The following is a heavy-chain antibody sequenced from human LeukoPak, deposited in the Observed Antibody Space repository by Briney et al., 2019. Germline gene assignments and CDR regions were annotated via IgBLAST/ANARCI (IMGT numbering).Heavy chain of an antibody. Sequence: PSETLSLTCTVSGGSISSGGYYWSWIRQHPGKGLEWIGYIYYSGSTYYNPSLKSRVTMSVDTSKNQFSLKLSSVTAADTAVYYCARGVGPGQLTYYYYYGMDVWGQGTTVTVSS. J-gene: IGHJ6*02. CDR1: GGSISSGGYY. V-gene: IGHV4-31*03. D-gene: IGHD2-2*01. CDR3: ARGVGPGQLTYYYYYGMDV. CDR2: IYYSGST.